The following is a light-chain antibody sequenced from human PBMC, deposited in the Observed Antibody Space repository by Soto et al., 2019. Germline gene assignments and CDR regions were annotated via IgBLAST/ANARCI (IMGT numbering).Light chain of an antibody. V-gene: IGLV3-21*04. J-gene: IGLJ3*02. CDR3: QVWDGDSDHVV. CDR1: NIGTKS. Sequence: SYELTQPPSVSVAPGETASITCEENNIGTKSVHWYQQRPGQAPVLLMSYDSDRPSGIPERFAGSNFGSTATLTISRVEAGDEADYYCQVWDGDSDHVVFGGGTKLTVL. CDR2: YDS.